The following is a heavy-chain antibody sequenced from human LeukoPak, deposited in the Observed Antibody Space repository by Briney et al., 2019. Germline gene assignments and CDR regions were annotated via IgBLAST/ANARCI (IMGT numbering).Heavy chain of an antibody. CDR2: IYYSGST. CDR1: TFSSFW. CDR3: ARPVVGATTGNWFDP. V-gene: IGHV4-39*01. D-gene: IGHD1-26*01. J-gene: IGHJ5*02. Sequence: TFSSFWMTWVRQPPGKGLEWIGSIYYSGSTYYNPSLKSRVTISVDTSKNQFSLKLSSVTAADTAVYYCARPVVGATTGNWFDPWGQGTLVTVSS.